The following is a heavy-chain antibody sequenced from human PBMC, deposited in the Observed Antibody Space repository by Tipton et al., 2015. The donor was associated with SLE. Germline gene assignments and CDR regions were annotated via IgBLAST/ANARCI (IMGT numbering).Heavy chain of an antibody. CDR3: ARVYTNAFDY. V-gene: IGHV4-34*01. CDR1: GGVLSGYQ. CDR2: INDSGGT. Sequence: TLSLTCAVYGGVLSGYQWTWIRQSPGKGLEWIGDINDSGGTYYNPSLNNRLTISIDTSKKNFSLRLTSVTTADTAVYFCARVYTNAFDYWGQGALVTISS. D-gene: IGHD2-2*02. J-gene: IGHJ4*02.